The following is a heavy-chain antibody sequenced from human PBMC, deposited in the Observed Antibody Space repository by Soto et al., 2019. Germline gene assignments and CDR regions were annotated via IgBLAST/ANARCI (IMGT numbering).Heavy chain of an antibody. CDR2: IIPIFGTA. D-gene: IGHD5-18*01. Sequence: QVQLVQSGAEVKKPGSSVKVSCKASGGTFSSYAISWVRQAPGQGLEWMGGIIPIFGTANYAQKFQGRVTITADESTSTAYMELSSLRSEDTAVYYCATPYHSYGSEFYGMDVWGQGTTVTVSS. CDR1: GGTFSSYA. CDR3: ATPYHSYGSEFYGMDV. V-gene: IGHV1-69*12. J-gene: IGHJ6*02.